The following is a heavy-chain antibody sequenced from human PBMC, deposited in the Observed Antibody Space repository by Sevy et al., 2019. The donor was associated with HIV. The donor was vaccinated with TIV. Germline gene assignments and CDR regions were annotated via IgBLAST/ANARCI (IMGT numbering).Heavy chain of an antibody. J-gene: IGHJ3*02. D-gene: IGHD6-19*01. CDR2: IYYSGST. CDR3: ARLVAATDAFDI. CDR1: GGSISSSSYY. V-gene: IGHV4-39*01. Sequence: SETLSLTCTVSGGSISSSSYYWGWIRQPPGKGLEWIGSIYYSGSTYYNPSLKSRFTISVDKSKNQFSLMLSSVTAADTAVYYCARLVAATDAFDIWGQGTKVTVSS.